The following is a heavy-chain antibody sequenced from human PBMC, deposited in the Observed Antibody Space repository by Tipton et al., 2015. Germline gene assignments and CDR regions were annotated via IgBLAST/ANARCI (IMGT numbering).Heavy chain of an antibody. D-gene: IGHD3-3*01. V-gene: IGHV3-23*01. CDR1: GFSFSIYA. J-gene: IGHJ2*01. CDR3: AKDWGDFRRGYYGYWYFDL. Sequence: SLRLSCAASGFSFSIYAMSWVRQAPGKGLDWVSGISGSGGSTYYADSVKGRFTISRDNSKNTLYLQMNSLRAEDTAVYYCAKDWGDFRRGYYGYWYFDLWGRGTLVTVSS. CDR2: ISGSGGST.